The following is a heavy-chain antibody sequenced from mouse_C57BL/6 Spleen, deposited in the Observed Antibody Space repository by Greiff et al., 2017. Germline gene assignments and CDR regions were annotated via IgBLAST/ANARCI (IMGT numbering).Heavy chain of an antibody. V-gene: IGHV5-17*01. CDR1: GFTFSDYG. Sequence: DVMLVESGGGLVKPGGSLKLSCAASGFTFSDYGMHWVRQAPEKGLEWVAYISSGSSTIYYADTVKGRFTISRDNAKNTLFLQMTSLRSEDTAMYYCARQGYYVYYFDYWGQGTTLTVSS. D-gene: IGHD2-3*01. CDR2: ISSGSSTI. CDR3: ARQGYYVYYFDY. J-gene: IGHJ2*01.